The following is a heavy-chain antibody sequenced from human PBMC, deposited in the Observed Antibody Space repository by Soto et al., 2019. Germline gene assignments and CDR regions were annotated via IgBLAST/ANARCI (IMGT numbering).Heavy chain of an antibody. CDR3: ATESGSTYGYFDH. V-gene: IGHV4-30-4*01. CDR1: GGSGTSDEDY. Sequence: PSETLSLTRTVSGGSGTSDEDYWTWIRQSPGKGLEWIGYISNSGSTGYNPSLKTRLSMSVDRSKNQFTLRLTSVTAADTAVYFCATESGSTYGYFDHWRQGTQVTVSS. J-gene: IGHJ4*02. D-gene: IGHD5-18*01. CDR2: ISNSGST.